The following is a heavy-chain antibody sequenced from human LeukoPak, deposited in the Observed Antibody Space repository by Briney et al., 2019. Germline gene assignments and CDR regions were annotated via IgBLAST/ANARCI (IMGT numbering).Heavy chain of an antibody. CDR2: ISSSSSTI. CDR1: GFTFSSYS. V-gene: IGHV3-48*01. D-gene: IGHD6-19*01. J-gene: IGHJ4*02. CDR3: ARDGGIAVAGTDY. Sequence: PGGSLRLSCAASGFTFSSYSMNWVRQAPGKGLEWVSHISSSSSTIYYADSVKGRFTISRDNAKNSLYLQMNSLRAEDTAVYCCARDGGIAVAGTDYWGQGTLVTVSS.